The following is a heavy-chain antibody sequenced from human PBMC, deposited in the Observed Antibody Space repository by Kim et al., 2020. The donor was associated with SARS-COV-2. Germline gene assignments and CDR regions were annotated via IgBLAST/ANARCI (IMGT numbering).Heavy chain of an antibody. CDR2: INSSGSA. Sequence: SETLSLTCAVYGGSSSGDFWTWIRQPPGKGLEWIGEINSSGSANYNPSLQSRVTISFDTSKNHISLKLTSLSAADTAVYYCGRAQTLRDHHYDSSGYRVRHSYCMDVWGKGTTVTVSS. J-gene: IGHJ6*03. CDR1: GGSSSGDF. CDR3: GRAQTLRDHHYDSSGYRVRHSYCMDV. V-gene: IGHV4-34*01. D-gene: IGHD3-22*01.